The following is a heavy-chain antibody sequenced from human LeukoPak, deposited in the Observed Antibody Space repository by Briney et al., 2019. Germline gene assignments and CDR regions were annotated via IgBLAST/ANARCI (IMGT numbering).Heavy chain of an antibody. Sequence: ASVKVSCKASGYTFTGYYMHWVRQAPGQGLEWVGWINPNSGGTNYAQKFQGRVTMTRDTSITTAHMELSSLRSDDTAVYYCARSEFSNTWPDYWGQGTLVTVSS. J-gene: IGHJ4*02. V-gene: IGHV1-2*02. CDR2: INPNSGGT. D-gene: IGHD6-13*01. CDR3: ARSEFSNTWPDY. CDR1: GYTFTGYY.